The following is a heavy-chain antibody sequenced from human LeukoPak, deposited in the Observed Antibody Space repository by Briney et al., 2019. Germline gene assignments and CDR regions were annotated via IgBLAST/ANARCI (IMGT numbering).Heavy chain of an antibody. Sequence: GGSLRLSCAASGLTFDDYAMHWVRQAPGKGLEWVSLISGDGSTTYYADSVKGRFSISRDNSKNSLYLQMNSLRTEDTALYYCAKAGGAASETYFDYWGQGTLVTVSS. V-gene: IGHV3-43*02. CDR3: AKAGGAASETYFDY. CDR2: ISGDGSTT. J-gene: IGHJ4*02. D-gene: IGHD6-13*01. CDR1: GLTFDDYA.